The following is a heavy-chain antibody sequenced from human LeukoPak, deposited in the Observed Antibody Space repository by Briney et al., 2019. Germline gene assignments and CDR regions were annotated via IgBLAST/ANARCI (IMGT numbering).Heavy chain of an antibody. D-gene: IGHD6-13*01. CDR1: GGTFSSYG. V-gene: IGHV1-69*13. Sequence: ASVKVSCKASGGTFSSYGISWVRQAPGQGLEWMGGIIPIFGTANYAQKFQGRVTITADESTSTAYMELSSLRSEDTAVYYCATSSSSLDAFDIWGQGTMVTVSS. J-gene: IGHJ3*02. CDR2: IIPIFGTA. CDR3: ATSSSSLDAFDI.